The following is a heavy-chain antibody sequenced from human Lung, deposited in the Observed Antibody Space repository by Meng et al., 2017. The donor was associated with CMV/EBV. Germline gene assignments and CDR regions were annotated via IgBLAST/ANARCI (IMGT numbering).Heavy chain of an antibody. D-gene: IGHD5-24*01. CDR3: ARDSPLDGYSLLDY. V-gene: IGHV7-4-1*02. CDR2: IDPNTGNP. CDR1: GYTFTSYA. Sequence: QGRVVQSGSGLKQPGAYVKVSCRPSGYTFTSYAINWVRQAPGQGPDWMGWIDPNTGNPTYDQGFTGRFVFSLDTSVSTAYLQINSLRADDTAVYYCARDSPLDGYSLLDYWGQGTLVTVSS. J-gene: IGHJ4*02.